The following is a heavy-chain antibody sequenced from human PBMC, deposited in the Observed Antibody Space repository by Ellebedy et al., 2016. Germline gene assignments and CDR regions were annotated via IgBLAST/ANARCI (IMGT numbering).Heavy chain of an antibody. CDR3: ARGWRVGATMRMYWFDP. D-gene: IGHD1-26*01. CDR2: INQSGST. Sequence: SETLSLTCAVYGGSFSGYYWSWIRQPPGKGLEWIGEINQSGSTNYTPSLKSRVTISVDTSKTQFSLKLSSSTAADTAVYYCARGWRVGATMRMYWFDPWGQGTLVTVSS. J-gene: IGHJ5*02. CDR1: GGSFSGYY. V-gene: IGHV4-34*01.